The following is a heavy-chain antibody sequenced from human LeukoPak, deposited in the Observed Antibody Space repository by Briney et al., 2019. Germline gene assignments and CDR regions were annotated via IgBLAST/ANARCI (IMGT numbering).Heavy chain of an antibody. D-gene: IGHD3-22*01. V-gene: IGHV4-61*02. J-gene: IGHJ4*02. CDR3: ARARYYYDSSGYLPFDY. CDR1: GGSISSGSYY. Sequence: SETLSLTCTVSGGSISSGSYYWSWIRQPAGKGLEWIGRIYTSGSTNYNPSLKSRVTISVDTSKNQFSLKLSSVTAADTAVYYCARARYYYDSSGYLPFDYWGQGTLVTVSS. CDR2: IYTSGST.